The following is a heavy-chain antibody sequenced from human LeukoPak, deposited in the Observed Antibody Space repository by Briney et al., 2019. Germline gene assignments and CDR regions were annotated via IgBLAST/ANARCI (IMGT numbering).Heavy chain of an antibody. D-gene: IGHD2-2*01. Sequence: ASVKVSCKASGYTFTGYYMHWVRQAPGQGLEWMGWINPNSGGTKYAQKFQGRVTMTRDTSISTAYMELSRLRSDDTAVYYCARGCSSTSCYRTNWFDPWGQGTLVTVSS. CDR1: GYTFTGYY. J-gene: IGHJ5*02. CDR2: INPNSGGT. CDR3: ARGCSSTSCYRTNWFDP. V-gene: IGHV1-2*02.